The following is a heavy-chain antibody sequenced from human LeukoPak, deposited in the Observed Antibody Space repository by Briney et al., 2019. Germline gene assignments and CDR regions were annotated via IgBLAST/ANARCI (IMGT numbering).Heavy chain of an antibody. Sequence: PSETLSLTCAVYGGSFSGYYWSWIRQPPGKGLEWIGEINHSGSTNYNPSLKSRVTMSVDTSKNQFSLKLSSVTAADTAVYYCARDSYRYCSSTSCQRFDYWGQGTLVTVSS. CDR2: INHSGST. D-gene: IGHD2-2*01. CDR3: ARDSYRYCSSTSCQRFDY. V-gene: IGHV4-34*01. CDR1: GGSFSGYY. J-gene: IGHJ4*02.